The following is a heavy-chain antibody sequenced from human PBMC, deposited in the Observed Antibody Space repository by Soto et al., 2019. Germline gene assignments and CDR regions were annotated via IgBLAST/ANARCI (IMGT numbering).Heavy chain of an antibody. Sequence: QVQLQESGPGLVKPSETLSLTCTVSGGSILSYYWSWIRQPPGKELECIGYSYYSGSTTYNPSLKSRVTISIDTSKNQFSLKLTSVTAADTAVYSCATYYSSGNFDYWGQGTLVTVSS. CDR1: GGSILSYY. CDR3: ATYYSSGNFDY. V-gene: IGHV4-59*01. CDR2: SYYSGST. D-gene: IGHD3-22*01. J-gene: IGHJ4*02.